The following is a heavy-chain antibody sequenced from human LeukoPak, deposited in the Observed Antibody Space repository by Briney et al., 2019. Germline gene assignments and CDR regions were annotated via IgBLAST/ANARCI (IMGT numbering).Heavy chain of an antibody. CDR3: ARGPAGSNYYYYGMDV. CDR1: GGSISSYY. Sequence: SETLSLTCTVSGGSISSYYWSWIRQPAGKGLEWIGRIYSSGSTDYNPSLKSRVTMSVDTSKNQFSLKVSSVTAADTAVYYCARGPAGSNYYYYGMDVWGQGTTVTVSS. D-gene: IGHD2-2*01. V-gene: IGHV4-4*07. J-gene: IGHJ6*02. CDR2: IYSSGST.